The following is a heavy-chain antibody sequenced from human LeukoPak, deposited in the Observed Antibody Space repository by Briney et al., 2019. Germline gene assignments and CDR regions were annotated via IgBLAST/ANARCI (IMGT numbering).Heavy chain of an antibody. Sequence: GGSLRLSCAASGFTFSSYSMNWVRQAPGKGLEWVSSISSSSSYIYYADSVKGRFTISRDNAKNSLYLQMNSLRAEDTAVYYCAKLTGTTLYYYYYMDVWGKGTTVTVSS. D-gene: IGHD1-20*01. CDR1: GFTFSSYS. V-gene: IGHV3-21*01. J-gene: IGHJ6*03. CDR3: AKLTGTTLYYYYYMDV. CDR2: ISSSSSYI.